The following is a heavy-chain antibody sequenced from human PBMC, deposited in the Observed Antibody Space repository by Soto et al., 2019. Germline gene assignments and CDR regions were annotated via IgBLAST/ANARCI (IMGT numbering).Heavy chain of an antibody. V-gene: IGHV3-21*01. Sequence: EVQLVESGGGLGQPGGSLRLSCAASGFTLSSHTMNWVRQAPGKGLEWVSSISSDSSYKYYTDSVTGRFIVSRDNAKNSLYLQMNSLRAEDTAVYYCARGFCTRSSCYIGGFYYYGMDVWGQGATVTVSS. CDR2: ISSDSSYK. CDR3: ARGFCTRSSCYIGGFYYYGMDV. D-gene: IGHD2-2*02. J-gene: IGHJ6*02. CDR1: GFTLSSHT.